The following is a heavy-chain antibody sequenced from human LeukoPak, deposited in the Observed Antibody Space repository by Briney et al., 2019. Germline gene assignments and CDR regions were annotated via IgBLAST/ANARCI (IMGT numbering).Heavy chain of an antibody. Sequence: SETLSLTCAVYGGSFSGYYWSWIRQPPGKGLEWIGEINHSGSTNYNPSLKSRVTISVDTSKNQFSLKLSSVTAADTAVYYCASNVDTDDDYWGQGTLVTASS. CDR1: GGSFSGYY. CDR3: ASNVDTDDDY. CDR2: INHSGST. V-gene: IGHV4-34*01. J-gene: IGHJ4*02. D-gene: IGHD5-18*01.